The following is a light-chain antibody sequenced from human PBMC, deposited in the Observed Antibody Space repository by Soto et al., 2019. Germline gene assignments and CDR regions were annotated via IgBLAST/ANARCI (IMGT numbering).Light chain of an antibody. J-gene: IGKJ5*01. CDR1: EDVKSR. Sequence: DIQMTQSPSSVSASVGDKVTISCRASEDVKSRLAWYQQTPGKAPNLLIFGASTLQSGVPSRFSGSGSGTDFTLTISGLQPEDFATYYCQQSYSPITFGQGTRLEIK. V-gene: IGKV1-12*01. CDR3: QQSYSPIT. CDR2: GAS.